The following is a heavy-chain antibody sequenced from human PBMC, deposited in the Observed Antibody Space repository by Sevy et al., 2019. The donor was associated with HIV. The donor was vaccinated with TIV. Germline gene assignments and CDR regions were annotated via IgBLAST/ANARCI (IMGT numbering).Heavy chain of an antibody. J-gene: IGHJ4*02. V-gene: IGHV3-49*04. CDR3: IRDGRGYSRPFDY. D-gene: IGHD5-18*01. CDR1: GFTFSDYA. CDR2: IRSKFYGGTA. Sequence: GGSLRLSCTASGFTFSDYAMTWVRQAPGKGLEWVSFIRSKFYGGTAEYAAPVEGRFSISRDDSKNIAYLQMNSLKTDDTGVYYCIRDGRGYSRPFDYWGQGTLVTVSS.